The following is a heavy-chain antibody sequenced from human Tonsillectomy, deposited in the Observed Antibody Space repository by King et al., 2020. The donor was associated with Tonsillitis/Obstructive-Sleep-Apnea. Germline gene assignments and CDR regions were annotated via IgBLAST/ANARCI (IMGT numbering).Heavy chain of an antibody. Sequence: VQLVESGGGVVQPGRSLRLSCAASGFTFSSYGMHWVRQAPGKGLEWVAVIWYDGSNKYYADSVKGRFTISRDNSKNTLYLQMNSLRAEDTAVYYCARGGYYDSSGYYYYFDYWGQGTLVTVSS. V-gene: IGHV3-33*01. CDR2: IWYDGSNK. CDR3: ARGGYYDSSGYYYYFDY. CDR1: GFTFSSYG. J-gene: IGHJ4*02. D-gene: IGHD3-22*01.